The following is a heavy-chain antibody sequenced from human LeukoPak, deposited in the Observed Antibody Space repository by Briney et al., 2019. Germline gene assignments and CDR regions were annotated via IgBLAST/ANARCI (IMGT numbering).Heavy chain of an antibody. Sequence: ASVKVSCKASGYTFTTYGLSWVRQAPGQGLEWMGWITTYNGDTDYAQKLQGRVTMTADTSTSTAYMELRSLRSDDTAVYYCAILLPYFGYWGQGTLLTVSS. D-gene: IGHD3-10*01. CDR2: ITTYNGDT. V-gene: IGHV1-18*01. CDR3: AILLPYFGY. CDR1: GYTFTTYG. J-gene: IGHJ4*02.